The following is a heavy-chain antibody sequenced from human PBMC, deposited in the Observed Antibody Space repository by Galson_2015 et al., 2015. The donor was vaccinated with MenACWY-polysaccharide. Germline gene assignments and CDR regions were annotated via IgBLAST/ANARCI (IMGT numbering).Heavy chain of an antibody. CDR3: ARDPNCGGDCHYWYFDL. CDR2: ISSSGSTI. CDR1: GFTFSDYY. V-gene: IGHV3-11*01. Sequence: SLRLSCAASGFTFSDYYMRWIRQAPGKGLEWVSYISSSGSTIYCADSVKGRFTISRDSAKNSLYLQMNSLRAEDTAVYCCARDPNCGGDCHYWYFDLWGRGTLVTVSS. D-gene: IGHD2-21*02. J-gene: IGHJ2*01.